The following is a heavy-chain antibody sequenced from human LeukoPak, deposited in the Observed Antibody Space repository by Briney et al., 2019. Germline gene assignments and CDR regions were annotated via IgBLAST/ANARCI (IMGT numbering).Heavy chain of an antibody. D-gene: IGHD3-3*01. CDR1: GGSFSGYY. Sequence: SETLSLTCAVYGGSFSGYYWSWIRQPPGKGLEWIGEIDHSGRTNYVPSLESRVNMSVDTSTNQFSLKLSSATAADTAVYYCARGGRFLISGFAYWGQGALVTVSS. V-gene: IGHV4-34*01. CDR2: IDHSGRT. CDR3: ARGGRFLISGFAY. J-gene: IGHJ4*02.